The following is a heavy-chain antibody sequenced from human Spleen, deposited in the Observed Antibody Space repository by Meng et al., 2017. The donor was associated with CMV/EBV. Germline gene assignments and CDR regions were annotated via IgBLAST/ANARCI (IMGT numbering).Heavy chain of an antibody. CDR3: ARGPSVYCSSTSCYEYYFDY. CDR1: GFTFDDYA. D-gene: IGHD2-2*01. CDR2: ISWNSGSI. V-gene: IGHV3-9*01. J-gene: IGHJ4*02. Sequence: GGSLRLSCAASGFTFDDYAMHWVRQAPGKGLEWVSGISWNSGSIGYADSVKGRFTISRDNAKNSLYLQMNSLRAEDTAVYYCARGPSVYCSSTSCYEYYFDYWGQGTLVTVSS.